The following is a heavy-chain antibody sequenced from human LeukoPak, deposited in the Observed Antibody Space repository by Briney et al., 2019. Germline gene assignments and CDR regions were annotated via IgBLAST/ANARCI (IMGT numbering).Heavy chain of an antibody. J-gene: IGHJ5*02. CDR1: GFTFGSYA. Sequence: PGRSLRLSCAASGFTFGSYAMHWVRQAPGKGLEWVAVISYDGSNKYYADSVKGRFTISRDNSKNTLYLQMNSLRAEDTAVYYCARDQRITIFGVVSYNWFDPWGRGTLVTVSS. V-gene: IGHV3-30-3*01. CDR2: ISYDGSNK. CDR3: ARDQRITIFGVVSYNWFDP. D-gene: IGHD3-3*01.